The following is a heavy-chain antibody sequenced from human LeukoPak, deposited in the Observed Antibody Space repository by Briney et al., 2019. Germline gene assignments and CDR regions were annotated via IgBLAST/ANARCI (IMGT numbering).Heavy chain of an antibody. V-gene: IGHV3-21*01. CDR2: ISSSSSYI. J-gene: IGHJ5*02. CDR1: GFTFSSYS. Sequence: GGALRLSCAASGFTFSSYSMNWVRQAPGKGLEWVSSISSSSSYIYYADSVKGRFTISRDNAKNSLYLQMNSLRAEDTAVYYCARDRIVVVVAAIREGFDPWGQGTLVTVSS. CDR3: ARDRIVVVVAAIREGFDP. D-gene: IGHD2-15*01.